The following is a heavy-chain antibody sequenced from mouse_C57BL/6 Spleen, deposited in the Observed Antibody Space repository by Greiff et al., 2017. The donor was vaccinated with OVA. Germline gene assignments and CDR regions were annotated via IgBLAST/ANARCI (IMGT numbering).Heavy chain of an antibody. V-gene: IGHV1-39*01. J-gene: IGHJ3*01. D-gene: IGHD2-2*01. Sequence: VQLKESGPELVKPGASVKISCKASGYSFTDYNMNWVKQSNGKSLEWIGVINPNYGTTSYNQKFQGKATLTVDQSSSTAYMQLNSLTSEDSAVYYCAPGDGYDGPRFAYWGQGTLVTVSA. CDR3: APGDGYDGPRFAY. CDR2: INPNYGTT. CDR1: GYSFTDYN.